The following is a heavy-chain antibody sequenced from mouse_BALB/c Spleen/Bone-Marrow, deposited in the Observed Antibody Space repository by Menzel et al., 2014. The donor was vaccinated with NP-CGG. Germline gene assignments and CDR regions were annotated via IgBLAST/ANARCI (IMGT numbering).Heavy chain of an antibody. CDR2: ILPGSDST. D-gene: IGHD3-2*01. J-gene: IGHJ3*01. V-gene: IGHV1-9*01. CDR1: GYTFSSYW. Sequence: VMLVESEAELMKPGASVKISCKATGYTFSSYWIEWVKQRPGHGLEWIGEILPGSDSTNYNENFKGKATFTADTSSNTAYMQLNSLTSEDSAVYFCARDSSDYLAWFAYWGQGTLVTVSA. CDR3: ARDSSDYLAWFAY.